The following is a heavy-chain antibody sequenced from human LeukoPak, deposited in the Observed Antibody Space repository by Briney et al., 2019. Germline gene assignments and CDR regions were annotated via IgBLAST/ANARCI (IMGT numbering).Heavy chain of an antibody. D-gene: IGHD4-11*01. V-gene: IGHV1-69*05. CDR2: IIPIFGTA. J-gene: IGHJ5*02. CDR1: GGTFSSYA. Sequence: VASVKVSCKASGGTFSSYAISWVRQAPGQGLEWMGGIIPIFGTANYAQKFQGRVTITTDESTSTAYMELSSLRSEDTAVYYCARVRDYSNYVGWFDPWDQGTLVTVSS. CDR3: ARVRDYSNYVGWFDP.